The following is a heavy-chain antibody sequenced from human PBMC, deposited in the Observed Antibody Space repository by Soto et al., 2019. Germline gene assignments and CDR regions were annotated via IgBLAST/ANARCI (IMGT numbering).Heavy chain of an antibody. V-gene: IGHV4-39*01. J-gene: IGHJ4*02. CDR2: IYYSGST. D-gene: IGHD3-22*01. Sequence: WETLSLTCTVSGGSISSSSYYWGWIRQPPGKGLEWIGSIYYSGSTYYNPSLKSRVTISVDTSKNQFSLKLSSVTAADTAVYYCASNLEYYYDSSGYSQFDYWGQGTLVTVSS. CDR3: ASNLEYYYDSSGYSQFDY. CDR1: GGSISSSSYY.